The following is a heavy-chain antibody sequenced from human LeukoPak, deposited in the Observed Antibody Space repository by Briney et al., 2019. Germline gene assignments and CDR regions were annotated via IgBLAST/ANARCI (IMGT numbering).Heavy chain of an antibody. J-gene: IGHJ4*02. V-gene: IGHV1-2*02. CDR1: GYTFTGYY. CDR3: AGEWEHTLDY. D-gene: IGHD1-26*01. Sequence: GASVKVSCKASGYTFTGYYMHWVRQAPGQGLEWMGRIHPNSGGTDYAQKFQGRVTMTSDTSISTSYMDLSSPRSDDTAVYYCAGEWEHTLDYWGQGTVVTVSS. CDR2: IHPNSGGT.